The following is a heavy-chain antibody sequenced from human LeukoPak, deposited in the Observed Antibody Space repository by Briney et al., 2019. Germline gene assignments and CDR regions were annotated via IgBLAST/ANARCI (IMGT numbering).Heavy chain of an antibody. V-gene: IGHV1-18*01. J-gene: IGHJ4*02. CDR3: ARDSVDTAMVTGRKGLLC. Sequence: ASVKVSCKTSGYAFTSFGINWVRQAPGQGLEWMGWISPYNGKTNFAQKVQGRVTMTTDTSTSTAYLELRSLRSDDTAVYYCARDSVDTAMVTGRKGLLCWGQGTLVTVSS. D-gene: IGHD5-18*01. CDR1: GYAFTSFG. CDR2: ISPYNGKT.